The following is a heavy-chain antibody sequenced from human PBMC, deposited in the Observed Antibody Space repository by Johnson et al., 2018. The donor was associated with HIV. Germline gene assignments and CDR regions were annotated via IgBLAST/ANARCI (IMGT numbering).Heavy chain of an antibody. CDR1: GFTFSSFG. Sequence: QVLLVESGGGVVQPGRSLRLSCAVSGFTFSSFGMHWVRQAPGKGLEWMAVISSAGTDKYYADSVKGRFTISRDNYKITLNLQMNSLRVEDTAVDYCAKVRNTYCADVFDIWGQGTMVTVAS. V-gene: IGHV3-30*18. J-gene: IGHJ3*02. CDR2: ISSAGTDK. D-gene: IGHD2-21*01. CDR3: AKVRNTYCADVFDI.